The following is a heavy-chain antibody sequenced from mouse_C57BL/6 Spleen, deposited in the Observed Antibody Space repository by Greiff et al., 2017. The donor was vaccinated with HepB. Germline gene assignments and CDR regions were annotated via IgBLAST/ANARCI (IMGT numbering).Heavy chain of an antibody. CDR1: GYSFPGYY. V-gene: IGHV1-42*01. CDR3: AREDYYGSSYEFAY. D-gene: IGHD1-1*01. J-gene: IGHJ3*01. CDR2: INPSTGGT. Sequence: VQLQQSGPELVKPGASVKISCKASGYSFPGYYMNWVKQSPEKSLEWIGEINPSTGGTTYNQKFKAKATLTVDKSSSTAYMQLKSLTSEDSAVYYCAREDYYGSSYEFAYWGQGTLVTVSA.